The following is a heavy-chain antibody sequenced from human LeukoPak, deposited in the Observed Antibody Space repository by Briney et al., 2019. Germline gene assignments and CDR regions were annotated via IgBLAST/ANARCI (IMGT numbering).Heavy chain of an antibody. CDR2: VIPILGTG. Sequence: VASVKVSRKASGGSFSSYASSWVRKAPGQGLEWMGGVIPILGTGKYAQKFQGRVTITADKYTSTPYMELSSLRSEDTAVYYCARAPPRSSGWYYFDYWGRGTLVTVSS. V-gene: IGHV1-69*10. CDR3: ARAPPRSSGWYYFDY. J-gene: IGHJ4*02. CDR1: GGSFSSYA. D-gene: IGHD6-19*01.